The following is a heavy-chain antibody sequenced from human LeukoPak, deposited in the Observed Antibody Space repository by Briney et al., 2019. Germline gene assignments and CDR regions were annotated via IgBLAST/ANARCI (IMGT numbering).Heavy chain of an antibody. D-gene: IGHD5-12*01. Sequence: ASVKVSCKASGYTFTGYAIHWVRQAPGQGLEWMGWINPEKRDTGYAHKFQGRVTMTSDTSISTAYMELSSLRSDDTAVYYCAKKVRGPSHPLDFWGQGALVTVSS. CDR1: GYTFTGYA. CDR3: AKKVRGPSHPLDF. J-gene: IGHJ4*02. V-gene: IGHV1-2*02. CDR2: INPEKRDT.